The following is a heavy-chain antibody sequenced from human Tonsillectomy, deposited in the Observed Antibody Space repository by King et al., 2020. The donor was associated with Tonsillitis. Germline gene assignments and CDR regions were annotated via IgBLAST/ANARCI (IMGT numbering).Heavy chain of an antibody. D-gene: IGHD2-2*02. CDR3: ARILCSSTSCYTYYYYYGMDV. J-gene: IGHJ6*02. CDR2: IFSNYAK. Sequence: TLKESGPVLVKPTETLTLTCTVSGFSLSNARMGVSWIRQPPGKALEWRAHIFSNYAKSYSTSLKSRLTISKDTSKSQVVLTMTNMDPVDTATYYCARILCSSTSCYTYYYYYGMDVWGQGTTVTVSS. CDR1: GFSLSNARMG. V-gene: IGHV2-26*01.